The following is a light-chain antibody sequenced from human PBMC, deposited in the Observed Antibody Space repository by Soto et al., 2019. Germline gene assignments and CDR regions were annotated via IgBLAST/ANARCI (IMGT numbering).Light chain of an antibody. V-gene: IGLV2-14*03. CDR1: SSDVGGYNY. CDR3: SSYTSISTVV. J-gene: IGLJ2*01. Sequence: QSALTQPASVSGSPGQSITISCTGTSSDVGGYNYVSWYQHHPGKAPKLMIYDVSNRPSGVSSRLSGSKSGNTASLTISGLQAEDAADYYCSSYTSISTVVFGGGTKVTVL. CDR2: DVS.